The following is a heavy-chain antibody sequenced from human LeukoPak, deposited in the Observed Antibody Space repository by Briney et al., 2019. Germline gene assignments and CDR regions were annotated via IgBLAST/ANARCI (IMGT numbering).Heavy chain of an antibody. CDR3: ARKVPNDSSGYYYRGQFDP. Sequence: PGGSLRLSCAAAGITFSDYWMSWVRQSPGKGLEWVTDINQNGSEKYYVDSVKGRFTIFRDNAKNSLYLQMSSLRSEDTAVYYCARKVPNDSSGYYYRGQFDPWGQGTLVTVSS. CDR2: INQNGSEK. D-gene: IGHD3-22*01. CDR1: GITFSDYW. J-gene: IGHJ5*02. V-gene: IGHV3-7*03.